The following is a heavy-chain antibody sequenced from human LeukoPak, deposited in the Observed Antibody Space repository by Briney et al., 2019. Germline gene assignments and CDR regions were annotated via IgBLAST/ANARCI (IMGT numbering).Heavy chain of an antibody. D-gene: IGHD6-13*01. CDR2: ISSSRSYI. Sequence: GGSLRLSCAASGFTFSSYSMNWVRQAPGKGLEWVSFISSSRSYIYYADSVKGRFTISRDDAKNSLYLQMNSLRAEDTAVYYCARFIAAPYYFDYWGRGTLVTVSS. J-gene: IGHJ4*02. CDR3: ARFIAAPYYFDY. CDR1: GFTFSSYS. V-gene: IGHV3-21*01.